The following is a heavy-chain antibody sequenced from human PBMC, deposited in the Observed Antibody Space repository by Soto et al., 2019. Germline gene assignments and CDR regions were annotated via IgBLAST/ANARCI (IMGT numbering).Heavy chain of an antibody. CDR1: GGTFSSYA. CDR2: IIPIFGTA. CDR3: AREVTGTTRPTVPAAD. J-gene: IGHJ4*02. D-gene: IGHD1-20*01. V-gene: IGHV1-69*13. Sequence: SVKVSCKASGGTFSSYAISWVRQAPGQGLEWMGGIIPIFGTANYAQKFQGRVTITADESTSTAYMELSSLRSEDTAVYYCAREVTGTTRPTVPAADWGQGTLVTVSS.